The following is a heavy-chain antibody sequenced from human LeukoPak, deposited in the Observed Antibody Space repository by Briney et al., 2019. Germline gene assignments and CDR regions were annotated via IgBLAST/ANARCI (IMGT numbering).Heavy chain of an antibody. D-gene: IGHD2-2*02. Sequence: GGSLRLSCAASGFTFSSYSMNWVRQAPGKGLEWVSSISSSSSYIYYADSVKGRFTISRDNAKNSLYLQMNGLRAEDTAVYYCARAGLDCSSTSCYIGYWGQGTLVTVSS. V-gene: IGHV3-21*01. CDR2: ISSSSSYI. J-gene: IGHJ4*02. CDR3: ARAGLDCSSTSCYIGY. CDR1: GFTFSSYS.